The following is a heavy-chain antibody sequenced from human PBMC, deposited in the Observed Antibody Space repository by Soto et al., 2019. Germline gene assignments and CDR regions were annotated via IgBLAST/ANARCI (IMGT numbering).Heavy chain of an antibody. CDR2: INPNSGDT. CDR3: ARGAAYSSGWQTLDY. CDR1: GYTFTGYY. J-gene: IGHJ4*02. V-gene: IGHV1-2*04. D-gene: IGHD6-19*01. Sequence: GASVKVSCKASGYTFTGYYAHWVRQAPGQGLEWMGWINPNSGDTEYAQNFQAWVTMTRDTSISTAYMELSRLTSDDTAVYYCARGAAYSSGWQTLDYWGQGTLVTVSS.